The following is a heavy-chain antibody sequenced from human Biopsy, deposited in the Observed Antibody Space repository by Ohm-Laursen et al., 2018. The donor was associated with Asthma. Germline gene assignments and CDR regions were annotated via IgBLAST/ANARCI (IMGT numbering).Heavy chain of an antibody. D-gene: IGHD1-26*01. J-gene: IGHJ4*02. CDR3: AKEVFPGWELRRGPDS. CDR1: GFSFSNYG. Sequence: SLRLSCAAPGFSFSNYGMHWVRQAPGKGLDWVAVISFDGTNRNYTDSVKGRFTISRDNSRNTLHLEMNSLRAEDTTVYFCAKEVFPGWELRRGPDSWGQGNLVTVSS. V-gene: IGHV3-30*18. CDR2: ISFDGTNR.